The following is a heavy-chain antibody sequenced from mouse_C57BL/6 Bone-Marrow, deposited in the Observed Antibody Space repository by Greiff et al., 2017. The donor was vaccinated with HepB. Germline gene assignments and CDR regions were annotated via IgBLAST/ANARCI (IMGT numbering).Heavy chain of an antibody. CDR1: GFSLTSYG. CDR2: IWGVGST. D-gene: IGHD1-1*01. Sequence: VQGVESGPGLVAPSQSLSITCTVSGFSLTSYGLDWVRPSPGKGLEWLGVIWGVGSTNYNSALKSRLSISKDNSKSQVFLKMNSLQTDDTAMYYCASLNYYGSSSWFAYWGQGTLVTVSA. CDR3: ASLNYYGSSSWFAY. J-gene: IGHJ3*01. V-gene: IGHV2-6*01.